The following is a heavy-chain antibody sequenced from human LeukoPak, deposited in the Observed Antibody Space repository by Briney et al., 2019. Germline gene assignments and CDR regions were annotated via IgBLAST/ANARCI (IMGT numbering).Heavy chain of an antibody. D-gene: IGHD6-19*01. Sequence: GGSLRLSCAASGFTFSSYAMSWVRQAPGKGLEWVSAISGSGGSTYYADSVKGRFTISRDNSKDTLYLQMNSLRAEDTAVYYCAKARIAVTSFDYWGQGTLVTVSS. V-gene: IGHV3-23*01. J-gene: IGHJ4*02. CDR2: ISGSGGST. CDR1: GFTFSSYA. CDR3: AKARIAVTSFDY.